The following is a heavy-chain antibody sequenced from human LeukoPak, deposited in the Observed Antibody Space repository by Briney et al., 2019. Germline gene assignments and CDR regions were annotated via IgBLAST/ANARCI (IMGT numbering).Heavy chain of an antibody. J-gene: IGHJ3*01. Sequence: SETLSLTCTVSGGSISSNNYHWGWIRQPPGKGLERIGSINYSRSTYYTPSVKSRVTISGDTSKNQLYLKLNSVTAADTALYFCAWGTTGTTDYAFDFWGQGTMVTVSS. CDR2: INYSRST. V-gene: IGHV4-39*01. D-gene: IGHD1-1*01. CDR1: GGSISSNNYH. CDR3: AWGTTGTTDYAFDF.